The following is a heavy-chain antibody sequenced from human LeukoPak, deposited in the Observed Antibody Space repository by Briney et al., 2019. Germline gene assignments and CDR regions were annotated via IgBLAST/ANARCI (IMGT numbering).Heavy chain of an antibody. J-gene: IGHJ4*02. V-gene: IGHV3-48*04. CDR3: VRDGIVGASYYFDF. CDR2: ISSSSSTI. CDR1: GFTFSSYS. Sequence: PGGSLRLSCAASGFTFSSYSMNWVRQAPGKGLEWVSYISSSSSTIYYADSVKGRFTISRDNAKNSLHLQMDSLRADDTAVYYCVRDGIVGASYYFDFWGQGTLVTVSS. D-gene: IGHD1-26*01.